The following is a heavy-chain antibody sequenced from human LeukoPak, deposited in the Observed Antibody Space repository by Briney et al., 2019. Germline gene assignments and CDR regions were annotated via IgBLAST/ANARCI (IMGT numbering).Heavy chain of an antibody. D-gene: IGHD3-3*01. Sequence: GRSLRLSCAASGFTFSSYGMHWVRQAPGKGLEWVAVIWYDGSNKYYADSVKGRFTISRDNSKNALYLQMNSLRVEDTAVYYCARGNYDFWSGSAFDIWGQGTMVTVSS. CDR1: GFTFSSYG. CDR2: IWYDGSNK. CDR3: ARGNYDFWSGSAFDI. V-gene: IGHV3-33*01. J-gene: IGHJ3*02.